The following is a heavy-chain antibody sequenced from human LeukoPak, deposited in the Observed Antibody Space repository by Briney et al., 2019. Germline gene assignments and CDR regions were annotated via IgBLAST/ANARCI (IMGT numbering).Heavy chain of an antibody. J-gene: IGHJ3*02. V-gene: IGHV3-53*01. CDR1: GFTVSSNY. CDR3: ARDSRGGGSYDAFDI. D-gene: IGHD2-15*01. CDR2: IYSGGST. Sequence: GGSPRLSCAASGFTVSSNYMSWVRQAPGKGLEWVSVIYSGGSTYYADSVKGRFTISRDNSKNTLYLQMNSLRAEDTAVYYCARDSRGGGSYDAFDIWGQGTMVTVSS.